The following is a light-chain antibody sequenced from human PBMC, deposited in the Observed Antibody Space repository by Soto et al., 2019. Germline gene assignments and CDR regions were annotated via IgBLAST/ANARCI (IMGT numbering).Light chain of an antibody. CDR2: NAS. CDR1: ENVKFN. V-gene: IGKV3-15*01. Sequence: EIVMTQSPSTLFVSPGERATLSCRASENVKFNLAWYQQRPGQAPRLLFYNASTRATAFPARFSGSGSGTDYIVTISSLQSEDSAVYYCQQYYNWPLTFGQGTRLEIK. J-gene: IGKJ5*01. CDR3: QQYYNWPLT.